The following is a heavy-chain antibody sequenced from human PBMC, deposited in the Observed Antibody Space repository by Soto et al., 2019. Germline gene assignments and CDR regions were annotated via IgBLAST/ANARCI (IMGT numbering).Heavy chain of an antibody. CDR1: GGTFSSYA. D-gene: IGHD1-7*01. Sequence: SVKVSCKASGGTFSSYAISWVRQAPGQGLEWMGGIIPIFGTANYAQKFQGRVTITADESTSTAYMELSSLRSGDTAVYYFARDHAPGTTRYYYYGMDVWGQGTTVTVSS. J-gene: IGHJ6*02. CDR3: ARDHAPGTTRYYYYGMDV. V-gene: IGHV1-69*13. CDR2: IIPIFGTA.